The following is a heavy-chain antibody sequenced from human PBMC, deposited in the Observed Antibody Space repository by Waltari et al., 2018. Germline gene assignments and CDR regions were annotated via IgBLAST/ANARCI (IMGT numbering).Heavy chain of an antibody. J-gene: IGHJ6*02. CDR3: ARDRAAAGRNYYYGMDV. D-gene: IGHD6-13*01. CDR1: GYTFTGYY. CDR2: INPNSGGT. Sequence: QVQLVQSGAEVKKPGASVKVSCKASGYTFTGYYMHWVRQAPGQGLEWMGRINPNSGGTNYAQKFQGRVTMTRDTSISTAYMELSRLRSDDTAVYYCARDRAAAGRNYYYGMDVWGQGTTVTVSS. V-gene: IGHV1-2*06.